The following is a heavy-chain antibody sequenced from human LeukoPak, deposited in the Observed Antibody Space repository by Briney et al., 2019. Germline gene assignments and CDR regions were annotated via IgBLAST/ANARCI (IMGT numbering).Heavy chain of an antibody. D-gene: IGHD3-10*01. CDR2: IYHGGST. Sequence: PSETLSLTCTVSGYSISSGYYWGWIRQPPGKGLEWIGSIYHGGSTYYNPSLKSRVTISVDTSKNQFSLKLSSVTAADTAVYYCAGISWFGDDAAFDIWGQGTMVTVSS. J-gene: IGHJ3*02. CDR1: GYSISSGYY. CDR3: AGISWFGDDAAFDI. V-gene: IGHV4-38-2*02.